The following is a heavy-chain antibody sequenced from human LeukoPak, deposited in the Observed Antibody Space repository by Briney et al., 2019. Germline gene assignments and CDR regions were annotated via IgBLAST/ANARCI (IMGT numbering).Heavy chain of an antibody. CDR2: IYLGDSDT. D-gene: IGHD6-13*01. CDR1: GYSFTSYW. Sequence: GESLRISCKGSGYSFTSYWIGWVRQMPGKGLEWMGIIYLGDSDTRYSPSFRGQVTISADKSISTAYLQWSSLKASDTAMYYCARGAAGTGAPNWSDPWGQGTLVTVSS. J-gene: IGHJ5*02. V-gene: IGHV5-51*01. CDR3: ARGAAGTGAPNWSDP.